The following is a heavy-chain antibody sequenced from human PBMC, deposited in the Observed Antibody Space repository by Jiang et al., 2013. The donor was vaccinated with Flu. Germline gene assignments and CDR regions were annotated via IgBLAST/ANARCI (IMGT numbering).Heavy chain of an antibody. CDR2: INPNSGGT. V-gene: IGHV1-2*04. Sequence: QLVESGAEVKKPGASVKVSCKASGYTFTGYYMHWVRQAPGQGLEWMGWINPNSGGTNYAQKFQGWVTMTRDTSISTAYMELSRLRSDDTAVYYCARGVITFGGPNTQNPLWYYWGQGTLVTVSS. D-gene: IGHD3-16*01. J-gene: IGHJ4*02. CDR1: GYTFTGYY. CDR3: ARGVITFGGPNTQNPLWYY.